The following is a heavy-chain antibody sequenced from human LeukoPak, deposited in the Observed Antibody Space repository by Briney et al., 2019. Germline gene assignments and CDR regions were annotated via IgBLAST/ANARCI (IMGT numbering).Heavy chain of an antibody. CDR3: ARESDYYDSSGYFDY. CDR2: ISHSGST. Sequence: SETLSLTCTVSGGSISTYYWSWIRQPPGKGLEWLAYISHSGSTNFNPSLKSRVTISVDTSMNQFSLKLSSVTAADTAVYYCARESDYYDSSGYFDYWGQGTRVTVSS. J-gene: IGHJ4*02. V-gene: IGHV4-59*01. D-gene: IGHD3-22*01. CDR1: GGSISTYY.